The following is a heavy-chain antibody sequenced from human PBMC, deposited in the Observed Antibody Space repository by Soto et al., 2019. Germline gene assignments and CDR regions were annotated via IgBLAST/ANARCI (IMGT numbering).Heavy chain of an antibody. CDR1: GGSISNGGYY. V-gene: IGHV4-31*11. D-gene: IGHD6-13*01. J-gene: IGHJ6*03. CDR2: IYFSGST. CDR3: ARDSHSQQPNHRWGGGYMDV. Sequence: QLQLEESGPGLVKPSQTLSLTCAVSGGSISNGGYYWSWIRQHPGKGLEWIGSIYFSGSTYYNPSLTTGVTISLSTPKNQFSLKLSSVTAAATAVYYWARDSHSQQPNHRWGGGYMDVWGKGTRVTVSS.